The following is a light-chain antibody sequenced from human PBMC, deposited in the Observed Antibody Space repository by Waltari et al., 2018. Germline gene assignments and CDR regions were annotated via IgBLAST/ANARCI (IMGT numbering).Light chain of an antibody. J-gene: IGLJ2*01. CDR1: SSDVGGYNM. Sequence: QSALTQPRSVSGSPGQSVTISCTGTSSDVGGYNMFPWYQQHPGQAPKLMIYDVSKRPSGVPDRFSGSKSGNTASLTISGLQAEDEADYYCCSYAGSYTVVFGGGTKLTVL. CDR2: DVS. V-gene: IGLV2-11*01. CDR3: CSYAGSYTVV.